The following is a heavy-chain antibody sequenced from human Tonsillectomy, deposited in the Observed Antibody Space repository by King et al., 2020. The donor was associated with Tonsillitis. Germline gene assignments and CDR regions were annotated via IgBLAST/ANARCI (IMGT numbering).Heavy chain of an antibody. V-gene: IGHV2-5*02. Sequence: TLKESGPTLVKPTQTLTLTCTFSGFSLNTTGVGVGWLRQPPGKALEWLALIYWDDDKRYSPPLKSRLTITKDSSKNQVVLIMTNMDPVDTATYYCVLDDAAYDPGASFDHWGQGTLVTVSS. CDR3: VLDDAAYDPGASFDH. CDR1: GFSLNTTGVG. J-gene: IGHJ4*02. CDR2: IYWDDDK. D-gene: IGHD5-12*01.